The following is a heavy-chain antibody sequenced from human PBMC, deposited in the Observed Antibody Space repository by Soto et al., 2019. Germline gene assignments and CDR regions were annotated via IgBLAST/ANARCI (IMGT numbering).Heavy chain of an antibody. D-gene: IGHD1-26*01. J-gene: IGHJ3*01. CDR1: GFTFDDYP. V-gene: IGHV3-9*01. CDR3: AKDRDGGSYFDMPDSFAV. Sequence: EVLLVESGGGLVQPGRSLMLSGAASGFTFDDYPMHWVREAPGKGLEWVSTISWNSAKIAYADSVKGRFTVSRDNAKNSLYLQMTSLRVDDTALYYCAKDRDGGSYFDMPDSFAVWGQGTVVTVSS. CDR2: ISWNSAKI.